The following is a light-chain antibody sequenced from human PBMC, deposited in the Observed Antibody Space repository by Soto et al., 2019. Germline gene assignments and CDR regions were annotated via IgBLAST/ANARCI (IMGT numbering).Light chain of an antibody. CDR2: DAS. Sequence: EIVLTQSPGTLSLSPGERATLSCRASQSVSSSYLAWYQQKPGQAPRLLMYDASSRATGIPDRFSGSESGTDFTLAISRLEPEDFAVYYCQHYGSSPSWTFGQGTKGDIK. V-gene: IGKV3-20*01. J-gene: IGKJ1*01. CDR3: QHYGSSPSWT. CDR1: QSVSSSY.